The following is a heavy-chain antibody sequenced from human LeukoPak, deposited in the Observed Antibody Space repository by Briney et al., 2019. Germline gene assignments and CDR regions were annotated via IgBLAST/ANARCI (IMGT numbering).Heavy chain of an antibody. V-gene: IGHV3-30*02. J-gene: IGHJ4*02. CDR2: IWYGGSNK. Sequence: GGSLRLSCAASGFTFSSYGMHWVRQAPGKGLEWVAVIWYGGSNKYYADSVKGRFTISRDNSKNTLYLQMNSLRAEDTAVYYCAKGLWAKNYYDSSGPFDYWGQGTLVTVSS. CDR3: AKGLWAKNYYDSSGPFDY. CDR1: GFTFSSYG. D-gene: IGHD3-22*01.